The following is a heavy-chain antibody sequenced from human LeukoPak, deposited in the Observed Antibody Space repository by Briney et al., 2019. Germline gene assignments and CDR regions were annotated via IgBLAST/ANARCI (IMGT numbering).Heavy chain of an antibody. CDR3: LAGGGY. D-gene: IGHD3-10*01. V-gene: IGHV3-7*01. CDR1: GLTFSSHW. J-gene: IGHJ4*02. CDR2: TNPDGSGK. Sequence: GGSLRLSCTASGLTFSSHWMNWVRQAPGKGLEWVANTNPDGSGKFYADSVKGGFTISRDNAKNSLYLQLNSLRAEDTAMHYCLAGGGYWGQGALVTVSS.